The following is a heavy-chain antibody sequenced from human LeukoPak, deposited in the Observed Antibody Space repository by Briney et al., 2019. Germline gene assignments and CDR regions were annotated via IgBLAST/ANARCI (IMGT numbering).Heavy chain of an antibody. CDR1: GFTFSSYW. CDR3: ARYPWRYFDWLSTSPIDYFDY. J-gene: IGHJ4*02. CDR2: IKQDGSEK. V-gene: IGHV3-7*03. D-gene: IGHD3-9*01. Sequence: GGSLRLSCAASGFTFSSYWMSWVRQAPGKGPEWVANIKQDGSEKYYADSVKGRFTISRDNAKNSLYLQMNSLRAEDTAVYYCARYPWRYFDWLSTSPIDYFDYWGQGTLVTVSS.